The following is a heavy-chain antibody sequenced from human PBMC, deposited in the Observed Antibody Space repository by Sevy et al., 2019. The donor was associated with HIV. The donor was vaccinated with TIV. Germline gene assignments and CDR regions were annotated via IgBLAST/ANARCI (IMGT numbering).Heavy chain of an antibody. CDR3: ARDKGQGWFDP. CDR1: GFTFSNYW. J-gene: IGHJ5*02. CDR2: IKQDGSEK. Sequence: GGSLRLSCAASGFTFSNYWMSWVRQAPGKGLEWVANIKQDGSEKYYVDSVKGLFTISRDNAKNSLSLQMNSLRAGDTAMYYCARDKGQGWFDPWGQGTLVTVSS. V-gene: IGHV3-7*01.